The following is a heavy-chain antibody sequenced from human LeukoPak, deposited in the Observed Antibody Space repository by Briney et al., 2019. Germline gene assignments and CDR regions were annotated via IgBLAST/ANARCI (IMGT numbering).Heavy chain of an antibody. J-gene: IGHJ4*02. CDR1: GYTFTSYD. D-gene: IGHD4-17*01. CDR2: INPNSGGT. CDR3: ARGHTVTTSDIDY. Sequence: SVKVSCKTSGYTFTSYDINWVRQATGQGLEWMGRINPNSGGTNYAQKFQGRVTMTRDTSISTAYMELSRLRSDDTAVYYCARGHTVTTSDIDYWGQGTLVTVSS. V-gene: IGHV1-2*06.